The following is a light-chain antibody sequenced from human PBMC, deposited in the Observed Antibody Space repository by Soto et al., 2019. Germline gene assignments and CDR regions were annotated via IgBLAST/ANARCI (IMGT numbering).Light chain of an antibody. CDR1: SSDIGLNNY. J-gene: IGLJ2*01. V-gene: IGLV2-14*03. CDR3: PSHSDSRPVV. Sequence: QSVPTQPASVSGSPGQSITISCTGTSSDIGLNNYVSWYQQHPGKAPALIIYAVTYRPSGVSSRFSGSKSGDTASLTISGLRTEDEADYYCPSHSDSRPVVFGGGTKVTVL. CDR2: AVT.